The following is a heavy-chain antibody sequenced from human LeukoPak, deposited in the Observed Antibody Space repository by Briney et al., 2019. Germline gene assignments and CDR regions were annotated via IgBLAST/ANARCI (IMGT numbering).Heavy chain of an antibody. CDR2: ISFSNSTL. V-gene: IGHV3-48*04. CDR1: GFNVSYYS. J-gene: IGHJ4*02. D-gene: IGHD5-12*01. Sequence: GGSLRLSCAASGFNVSYYSMNWVRQAPGKGLEWVSYISFSNSTLYYADSVRGRFTISRDNAKNSLSLQMNGLRAEDTAGYYCAGGGATSFDYWGQGILVTVSS. CDR3: AGGGATSFDY.